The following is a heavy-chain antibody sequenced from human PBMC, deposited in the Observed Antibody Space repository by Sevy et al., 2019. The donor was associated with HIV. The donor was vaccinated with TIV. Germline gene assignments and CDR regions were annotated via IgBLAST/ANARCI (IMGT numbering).Heavy chain of an antibody. CDR1: GFTFSSYG. J-gene: IGHJ4*02. Sequence: GGSLRLSCAASGFTFSSYGMHWVRQAPGKGLEWVAFIRYDGSNKYYADSVKGRFTISRDNSKNTLYLQMNSLRAEDTAAYYCAKDFATSHGSGSYFDYWGQGTLVTVSS. CDR2: IRYDGSNK. V-gene: IGHV3-30*02. CDR3: AKDFATSHGSGSYFDY. D-gene: IGHD3-10*01.